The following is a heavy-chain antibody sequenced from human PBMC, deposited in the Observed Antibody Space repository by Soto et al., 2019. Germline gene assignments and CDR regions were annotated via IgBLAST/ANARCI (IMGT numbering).Heavy chain of an antibody. V-gene: IGHV4-30-2*01. D-gene: IGHD3-3*01. J-gene: IGHJ5*02. CDR3: ARVIGPVTIFGVVTTSNWFDP. CDR1: GGSISSGGYS. Sequence: QLQLQESGSGLVKPSQTLSLTCAVSGGSISSGGYSWSWIRQPPGKGLEWIGYIYHSGSTYYNPSRKSRVTISVDRSKNQFSLKRSSVTAADTAVYYCARVIGPVTIFGVVTTSNWFDPWGQGTLVTVSS. CDR2: IYHSGST.